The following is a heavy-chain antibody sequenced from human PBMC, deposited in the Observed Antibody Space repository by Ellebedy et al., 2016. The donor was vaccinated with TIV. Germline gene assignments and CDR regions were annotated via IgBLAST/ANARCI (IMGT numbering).Heavy chain of an antibody. CDR2: IDSAGRSA. CDR1: GFTFGDYW. V-gene: IGHV3-74*01. Sequence: PGGSLRLSCAASGFTFGDYWMHWVRQAPGKGLVWVSCIDSAGRSASYADSVAGRFSISRDNAKKSLYLQMNSLRTEDTALYYCARDARDCSRTSCSVVGDGLDVWGQGTTVTVSS. J-gene: IGHJ6*02. CDR3: ARDARDCSRTSCSVVGDGLDV. D-gene: IGHD2-2*01.